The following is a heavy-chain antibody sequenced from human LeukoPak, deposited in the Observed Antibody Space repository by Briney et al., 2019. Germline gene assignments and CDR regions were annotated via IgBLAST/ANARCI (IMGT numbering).Heavy chain of an antibody. V-gene: IGHV4-59*01. CDR3: ARGGVVVPAAIGSYYMDV. Sequence: PSETLSLTCTVSGGSISSYYWSWIRQPPGKGLEWIGYIYYSGSTNYNPSLKSRVTISVDTSKNQFSLKLSSVTAADTAVYYCARGGVVVPAAIGSYYMDVLGKGTTVTVSS. CDR1: GGSISSYY. D-gene: IGHD2-2*01. CDR2: IYYSGST. J-gene: IGHJ6*03.